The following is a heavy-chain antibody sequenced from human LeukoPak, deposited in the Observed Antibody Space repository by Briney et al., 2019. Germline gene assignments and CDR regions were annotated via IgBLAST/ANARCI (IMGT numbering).Heavy chain of an antibody. Sequence: GSSVKVSCKASGGTFSSYAISWVRQAPGQGLEWMGRIIPIFGTANYAQKFQGRVTITTDESTSTAYMELSSLRSEDTAVYYCASAYYYDSSGSSGGYWGQGTLVTASS. CDR3: ASAYYYDSSGSSGGY. V-gene: IGHV1-69*05. CDR2: IIPIFGTA. J-gene: IGHJ4*02. CDR1: GGTFSSYA. D-gene: IGHD3-22*01.